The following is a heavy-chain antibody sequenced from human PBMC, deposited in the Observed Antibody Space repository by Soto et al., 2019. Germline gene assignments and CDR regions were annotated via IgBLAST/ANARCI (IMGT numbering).Heavy chain of an antibody. J-gene: IGHJ4*02. D-gene: IGHD6-13*01. CDR3: ARVVAAAVEYYFDY. Sequence: PGGSLRLSCAASGFTFSDYYMSWIRQAPGKGLEWVSYISSSSSYTNYADSVKGRFTISRDNAKNSLYLQMNSLRAEDTAVYYCARVVAAAVEYYFDYWGQGTLVTVSS. V-gene: IGHV3-11*06. CDR2: ISSSSSYT. CDR1: GFTFSDYY.